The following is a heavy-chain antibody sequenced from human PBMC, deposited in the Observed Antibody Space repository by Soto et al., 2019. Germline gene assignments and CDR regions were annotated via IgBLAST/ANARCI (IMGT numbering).Heavy chain of an antibody. Sequence: PSETLSLTCTVSGGSISSGGYYWSWIRQHPGKGLEWIGYIYYSGSTYYNPSLKSRFTISVDTSKNQFSLKLSSLTAADTAVYYCAVGYFDWLLKYWGQGTLVTVSS. CDR1: GGSISSGGYY. J-gene: IGHJ4*02. CDR3: AVGYFDWLLKY. V-gene: IGHV4-31*03. D-gene: IGHD3-9*01. CDR2: IYYSGST.